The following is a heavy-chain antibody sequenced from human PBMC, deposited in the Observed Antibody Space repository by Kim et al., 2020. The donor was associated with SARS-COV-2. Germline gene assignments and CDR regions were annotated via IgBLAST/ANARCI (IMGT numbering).Heavy chain of an antibody. J-gene: IGHJ5*02. CDR2: INHSGST. CDR3: ARNPTPRSGANWFDP. D-gene: IGHD3-10*01. CDR1: GGSFSGYY. V-gene: IGHV4-34*01. Sequence: SETLSLTCAVYGGSFSGYYWSWIRQPPGKGLEWIGEINHSGSTNYNPSLKSRVTISVDTSKNQFSLKLSSVTAADTAVYYCARNPTPRSGANWFDPWGQGTLVTVSS.